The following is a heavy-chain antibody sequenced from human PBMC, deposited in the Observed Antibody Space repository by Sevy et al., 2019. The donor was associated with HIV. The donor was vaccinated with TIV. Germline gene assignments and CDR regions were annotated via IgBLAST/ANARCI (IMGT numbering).Heavy chain of an antibody. V-gene: IGHV3-48*02. D-gene: IGHD3-16*01. J-gene: IGHJ5*02. CDR3: AIDALDYVWGNTYNWFDP. Sequence: GGSLRLSCAASGFTFSSYSMNWVRQAPGKGLEWISYISSSSSTIYYADSVKGRFTISRDNAKNSLYLQMNSLRDEDTAAYYCAIDALDYVWGNTYNWFDPWGQGTLVTVSS. CDR1: GFTFSSYS. CDR2: ISSSSSTI.